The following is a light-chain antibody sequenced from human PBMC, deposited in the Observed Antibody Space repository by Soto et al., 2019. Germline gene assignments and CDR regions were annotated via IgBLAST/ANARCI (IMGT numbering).Light chain of an antibody. CDR2: QLS. CDR1: QSLVYTDGNTY. J-gene: IGKJ2*01. V-gene: IGKV2-30*01. Sequence: DVVVTQSPLSLPVTLGQPASISCRSSQSLVYTDGNTYLNWFQQRPGQSPRWVIYQLSNRDSGVPDRFSGCGSGTDFTLKISRVEAEDVGVYYCMQGTHWPPMYTFGQGTKLEFK. CDR3: MQGTHWPPMYT.